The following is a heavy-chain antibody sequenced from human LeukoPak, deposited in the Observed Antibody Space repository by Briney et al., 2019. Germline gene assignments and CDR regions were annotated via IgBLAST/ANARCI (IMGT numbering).Heavy chain of an antibody. D-gene: IGHD3-22*01. Sequence: GGSLRLSCAASGFTVSSNYMSWVRQAPGKGLEWVSVIYSGGSTYYADSVKGRFTISRDNSKNTLYLQMDSLRAEDTAVYYCAREYYDGTTDDAFDIWGQGTMVTVSS. CDR1: GFTVSSNY. CDR3: AREYYDGTTDDAFDI. CDR2: IYSGGST. J-gene: IGHJ3*02. V-gene: IGHV3-66*01.